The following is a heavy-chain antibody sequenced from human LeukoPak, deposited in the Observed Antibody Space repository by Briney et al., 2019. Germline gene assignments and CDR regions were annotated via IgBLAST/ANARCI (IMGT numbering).Heavy chain of an antibody. Sequence: SSETRSLTCTVSGGSISSYHWSWIRQPPGKGLEWIGYIYYSGSTNYNPSLKSRVTISVDTSKNQFSLKLSSVTAADTAVYYGARAQSAVVTRDAFDIWGQGTMVTVSS. D-gene: IGHD4-23*01. V-gene: IGHV4-59*12. CDR1: GGSISSYH. CDR2: IYYSGST. CDR3: ARAQSAVVTRDAFDI. J-gene: IGHJ3*02.